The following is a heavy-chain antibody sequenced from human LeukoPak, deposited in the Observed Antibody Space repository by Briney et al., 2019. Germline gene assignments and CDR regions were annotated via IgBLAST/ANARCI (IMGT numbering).Heavy chain of an antibody. J-gene: IGHJ3*02. Sequence: PSETLSLTCTVSGGSISSSSYYWGWIRQPPGKGLEWIGSIYYSGSTYYNPSLKSRVTISVDTSKNQFSLKLSSVTAADTAVYYCARGGKYSGYTPDAFDIWGQGTMVTVSS. V-gene: IGHV4-39*07. D-gene: IGHD5-12*01. CDR1: GGSISSSSYY. CDR3: ARGGKYSGYTPDAFDI. CDR2: IYYSGST.